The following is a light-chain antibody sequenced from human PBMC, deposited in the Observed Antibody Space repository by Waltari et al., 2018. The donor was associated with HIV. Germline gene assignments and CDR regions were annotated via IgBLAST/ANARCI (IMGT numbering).Light chain of an antibody. CDR1: QSVSTN. CDR2: GAS. CDR3: QQYNNWPLA. V-gene: IGKV3-15*01. Sequence: EIMMTQSPATLSVSPGAKAPLSCRASQSVSTNLAWYQQKPGQAPRLLIYGASTRATGIPARFSGSGSGTDFTLTISSLQSEDSVTYYCQQYNNWPLAFGGGTKVEIK. J-gene: IGKJ4*01.